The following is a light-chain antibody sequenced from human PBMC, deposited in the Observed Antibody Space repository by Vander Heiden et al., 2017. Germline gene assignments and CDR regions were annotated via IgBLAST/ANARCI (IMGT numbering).Light chain of an antibody. CDR1: QSVTNNF. V-gene: IGKV3-20*01. Sequence: DIFLTQSPGTLSLSPGERATLSCRASQSVTNNFLAWYQQKPGQAPRLLIYGASNRATGIPDRFSGSGSGTDFTLTISRLEPEDFAVYYCQQYGSSPYTFDQGTKLEIK. CDR3: QQYGSSPYT. J-gene: IGKJ2*01. CDR2: GAS.